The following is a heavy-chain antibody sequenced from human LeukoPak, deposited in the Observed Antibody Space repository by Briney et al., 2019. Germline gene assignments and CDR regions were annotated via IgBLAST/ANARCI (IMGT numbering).Heavy chain of an antibody. D-gene: IGHD3-10*02. V-gene: IGHV3-7*01. J-gene: IGHJ6*04. CDR2: IKQDGSEK. Sequence: GGSLRLSCAASGFTFSNNFMSWVRQAPGKGLEWVANIKQDGSEKYYVDSVKGRFTISRDNAKNSVFLQMNSLRAEDTAVYYCAELGITMIGGVWGKGTTVTISS. CDR3: AELGITMIGGV. CDR1: GFTFSNNF.